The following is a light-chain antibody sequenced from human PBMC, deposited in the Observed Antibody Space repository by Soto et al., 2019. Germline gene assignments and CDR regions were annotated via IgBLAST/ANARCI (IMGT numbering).Light chain of an antibody. V-gene: IGKV3-15*01. CDR3: QQYDNWLRT. CDR1: QSVGTN. Sequence: EIVMTQSPAALSLSPGERATLSCRASQSVGTNLAWYQQKPGQAPRPLIYGASARATDVPARFSGSGSGTDFTLTISSLQSEDFAVYYCQQYDNWLRTFGQGTKVDIK. CDR2: GAS. J-gene: IGKJ1*01.